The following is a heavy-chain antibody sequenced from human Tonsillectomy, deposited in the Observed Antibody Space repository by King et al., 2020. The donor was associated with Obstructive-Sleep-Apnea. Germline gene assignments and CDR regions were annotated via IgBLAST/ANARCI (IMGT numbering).Heavy chain of an antibody. Sequence: VQLVESGPEVKKPGESLKISCKGSGYTFTTYWIGWVRQMPGKGLEWMGIIYPGDSDTKYSPSFQGQVTISADRSLITAYLQWSSLKASDSALYYCARRPLRVRGILSTESAFDIWGQGTMVTVSS. CDR3: ARRPLRVRGILSTESAFDI. CDR2: IYPGDSDT. CDR1: GYTFTTYW. D-gene: IGHD3-10*01. V-gene: IGHV5-51*01. J-gene: IGHJ3*02.